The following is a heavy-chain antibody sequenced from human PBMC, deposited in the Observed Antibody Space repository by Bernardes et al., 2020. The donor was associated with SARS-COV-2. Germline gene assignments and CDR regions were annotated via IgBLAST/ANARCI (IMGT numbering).Heavy chain of an antibody. CDR1: DYTFTNYW. D-gene: IGHD4-17*01. CDR3: ARRRYGDFGVDV. CDR2: IYPGYSDT. Sequence: GESLKISCKGSDYTFTNYWIGWVRQMPGKGLEWIGIIYPGYSDTKYSPSFQGRVTISADKSVNTAYLQWSSLKASDTAIYYCARRRYGDFGVDVWGQGTTVTVSS. V-gene: IGHV5-51*01. J-gene: IGHJ6*02.